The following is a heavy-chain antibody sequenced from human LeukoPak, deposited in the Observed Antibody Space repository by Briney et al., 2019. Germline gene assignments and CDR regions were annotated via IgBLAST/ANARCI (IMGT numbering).Heavy chain of an antibody. J-gene: IGHJ4*02. Sequence: PGGSLRLSCAASGFTFSSYAMSWVRQAPGKGLEWVSAISGSGGSTYYADSVKGRFTISRDNSKNTLYLQMNSLRAEDTAVYYCAKQPVFAFYDSSHFDYWGQGTLVTVSS. D-gene: IGHD3-22*01. V-gene: IGHV3-23*01. CDR2: ISGSGGST. CDR1: GFTFSSYA. CDR3: AKQPVFAFYDSSHFDY.